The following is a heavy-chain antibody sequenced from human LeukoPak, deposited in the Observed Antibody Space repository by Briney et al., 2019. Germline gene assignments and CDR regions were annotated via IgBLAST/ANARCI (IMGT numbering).Heavy chain of an antibody. Sequence: GGSLRLPCAASGFTFSSYAMHWVRQAPGKGLEWVAVISRDGSDKYYADSVRGRFTISRDNSKNTLYLQMNSLRAEDTAVYYCARARCSSTSCPFDSWGQGTLVTVSS. CDR1: GFTFSSYA. J-gene: IGHJ4*02. V-gene: IGHV3-30*04. CDR2: ISRDGSDK. CDR3: ARARCSSTSCPFDS. D-gene: IGHD2-2*01.